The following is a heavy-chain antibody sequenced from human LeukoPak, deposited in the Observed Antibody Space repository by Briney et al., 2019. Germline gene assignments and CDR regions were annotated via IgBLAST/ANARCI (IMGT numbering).Heavy chain of an antibody. CDR3: AKNGEEFDY. CDR1: GFTFSSNW. D-gene: IGHD4-17*01. CDR2: IDQDGREK. V-gene: IGHV3-7*02. Sequence: PGGSLRLSCAASGFTFSSNWMTWVRQAPGKGLEWVANIDQDGREKYYVDSVKGRFTISRDNAKNSLYLQMHNLRAEDTAVYYCAKNGEEFDYWGQGTLATVSS. J-gene: IGHJ4*02.